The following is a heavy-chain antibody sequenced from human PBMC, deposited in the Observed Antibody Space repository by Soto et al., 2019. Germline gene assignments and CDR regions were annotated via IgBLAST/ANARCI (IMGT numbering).Heavy chain of an antibody. CDR2: ISHDGSYK. D-gene: IGHD1-26*01. J-gene: IGHJ3*02. CDR3: AKGLLAIVGTTLPRDAFNI. CDR1: GFSFTTYV. V-gene: IGHV3-30*18. Sequence: QVQLVESGGGVVQPGRSLRLSCAASGFSFTTYVMHWVRQAPGKGLEWVAVISHDGSYKYYGDAVKGRFTISRDTSKNAVYLEMNSQRPEDTAVYYCAKGLLAIVGTTLPRDAFNIWGQGTMVTVSS.